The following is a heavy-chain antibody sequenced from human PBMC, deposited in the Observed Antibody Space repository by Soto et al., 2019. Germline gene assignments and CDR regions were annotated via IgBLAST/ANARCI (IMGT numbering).Heavy chain of an antibody. J-gene: IGHJ4*02. D-gene: IGHD2-21*01. Sequence: GGSLRLSCAASGFTFTTYAMSWVRQAPGKGLEWVSAIVGSGGTTYYADSVKGRFTPSRDFSKNTLYLQMNSLRAEDTAVYYCANPALAGYFDYWGQGTLVTVSS. CDR2: IVGSGGTT. CDR3: ANPALAGYFDY. V-gene: IGHV3-23*01. CDR1: GFTFTTYA.